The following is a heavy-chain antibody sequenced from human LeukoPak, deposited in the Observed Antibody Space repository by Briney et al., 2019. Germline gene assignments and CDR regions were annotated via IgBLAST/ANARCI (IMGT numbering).Heavy chain of an antibody. CDR2: IYTSGST. Sequence: PSETQSLTCTVSGGSISSGSYYWSWIRQPAGKGLEWIGRIYTSGSTNYNPSLKSRVTISVDTSKNQLSLKLSSVTAADTAVYYCARERWVDAFDIWGQGTMVTVSS. V-gene: IGHV4-61*02. J-gene: IGHJ3*02. D-gene: IGHD5-24*01. CDR1: GGSISSGSYY. CDR3: ARERWVDAFDI.